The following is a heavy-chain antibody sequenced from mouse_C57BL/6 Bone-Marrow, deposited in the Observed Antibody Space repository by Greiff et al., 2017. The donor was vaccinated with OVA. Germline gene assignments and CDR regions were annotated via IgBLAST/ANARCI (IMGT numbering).Heavy chain of an antibody. CDR1: GYTFTSYW. J-gene: IGHJ1*03. V-gene: IGHV1-52*01. Sequence: QVQLQQPGAELVRPGSSVTLSCKASGYTFTSYWMHWVKQRPIQGLEWIGNIDPSDSETHYNQKFKDKATLTVDKSSSTAYMQLSILTSEDSAVYYCARWGYGSSYGYFDVWGTGTTVTVSS. D-gene: IGHD1-1*01. CDR2: IDPSDSET. CDR3: ARWGYGSSYGYFDV.